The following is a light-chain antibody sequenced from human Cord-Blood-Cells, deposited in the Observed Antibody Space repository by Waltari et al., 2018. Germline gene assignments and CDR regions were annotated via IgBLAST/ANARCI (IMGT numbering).Light chain of an antibody. CDR2: AAS. CDR1: QRISSY. J-gene: IGKJ2*03. CDR3: QQSYSTLYS. Sequence: IQMTQPPPSLHASEADRVTITCRASQRISSYLNWYQQKPGKAPKLLIYAASSLQSGVPSRFSGSGSGTDFTLTISSLQPEDFATYYCQQSYSTLYSFGQGTKLEIK. V-gene: IGKV1-39*01.